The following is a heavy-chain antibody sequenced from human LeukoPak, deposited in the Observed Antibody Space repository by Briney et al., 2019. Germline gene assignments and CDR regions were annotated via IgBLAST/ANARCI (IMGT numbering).Heavy chain of an antibody. CDR2: ISGSGDRT. Sequence: GGSLRLSCAASGFSFANSVISWIRQAPGKGPEWVSAISGSGDRTDYADSVRGRFTISRDNSKNTLYLQMNSLRAEDTAVYYCARDQSPDCSSTSCYISYYYYYYGMDVWGQGTTVTVSS. J-gene: IGHJ6*02. D-gene: IGHD2-2*02. V-gene: IGHV3-23*01. CDR3: ARDQSPDCSSTSCYISYYYYYYGMDV. CDR1: GFSFANSV.